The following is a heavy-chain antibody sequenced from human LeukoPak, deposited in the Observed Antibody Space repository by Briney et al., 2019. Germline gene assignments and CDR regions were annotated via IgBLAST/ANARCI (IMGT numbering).Heavy chain of an antibody. V-gene: IGHV3-74*01. J-gene: IGHJ4*02. CDR1: GFDFSSNW. CDR2: IKGDGIST. CDR3: AKDDYWSIDY. Sequence: PGGSLRLSCAASGFDFSSNWMHWVRHAPGQGLVWVSRIKGDGISTNYADSVKGRFTISRDIAKNTLYLQMNSLRAEDTGVYYCAKDDYWSIDYWGRGTLVTVSS. D-gene: IGHD3-3*01.